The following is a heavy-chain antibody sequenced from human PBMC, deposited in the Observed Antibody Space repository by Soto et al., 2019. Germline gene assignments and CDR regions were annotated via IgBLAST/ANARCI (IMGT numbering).Heavy chain of an antibody. V-gene: IGHV1-2*02. CDR1: GYTFTGYY. D-gene: IGHD4-4*01. CDR2: INPNSGGT. J-gene: IGHJ6*02. Sequence: ASVKVSCKASGYTFTGYYMHWVRQAPGQGLEWMGWINPNSGGTNYAQKFQGRVTMTRATSISTAYMELSRLRSDDTAVYYCARVDYSNYRYYYYGMDVWGQGTTVTVSS. CDR3: ARVDYSNYRYYYYGMDV.